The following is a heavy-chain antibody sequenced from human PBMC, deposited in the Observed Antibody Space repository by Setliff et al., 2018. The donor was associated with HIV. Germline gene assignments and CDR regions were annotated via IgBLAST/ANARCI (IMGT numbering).Heavy chain of an antibody. Sequence: SVKVSCKVSGDTFNNYGLNWVRQAPGQGLEWMGGIIPIFKSADYAQKFQGRVTITTDESTSTAYMELSSLRSEDTAIYYCARDPYGYCTTTTCYVPGYWGQGTLVTVSS. CDR1: GDTFNNYG. J-gene: IGHJ4*02. V-gene: IGHV1-69*05. CDR2: IIPIFKSA. D-gene: IGHD2-2*03. CDR3: ARDPYGYCTTTTCYVPGY.